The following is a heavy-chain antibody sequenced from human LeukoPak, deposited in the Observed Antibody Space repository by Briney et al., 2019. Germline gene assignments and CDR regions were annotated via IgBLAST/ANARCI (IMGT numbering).Heavy chain of an antibody. CDR3: ARRTRLCSSTSCYYLFDY. CDR1: GGAITDGNHY. V-gene: IGHV4-39*01. D-gene: IGHD2-2*01. J-gene: IGHJ4*02. Sequence: SETLSLTCAVSGGAITDGNHYWTWIRQPPGKGLEWIGSIYYSGSTYYNPSLKSRVTISVDTSKNQFSLKLSSVTAADTAVYYCARRTRLCSSTSCYYLFDYWGQGTLVTVSS. CDR2: IYYSGST.